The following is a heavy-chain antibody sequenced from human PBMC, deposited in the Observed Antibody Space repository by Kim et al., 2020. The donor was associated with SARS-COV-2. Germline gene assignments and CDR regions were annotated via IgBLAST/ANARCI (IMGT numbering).Heavy chain of an antibody. V-gene: IGHV4-59*01. Sequence: SETLSLTCTVSGGSISSYYCSWIRQPPGKGLEWIGYIYYSGSTNYNPSLKSRVTISADTSKNQFSLKLSSVTAADTAVYYCARDGLICSGASCYLKWGQGTLVTVSS. CDR2: IYYSGST. CDR1: GGSISSYY. J-gene: IGHJ4*02. CDR3: ARDGLICSGASCYLK. D-gene: IGHD2-15*01.